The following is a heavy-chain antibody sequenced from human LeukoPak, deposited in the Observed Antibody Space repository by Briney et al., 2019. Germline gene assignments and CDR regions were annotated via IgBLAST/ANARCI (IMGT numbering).Heavy chain of an antibody. CDR3: ATRKLGNDY. CDR2: INYSGST. J-gene: IGHJ4*02. V-gene: IGHV4-34*01. D-gene: IGHD7-27*01. CDR1: SESFSGYF. Sequence: SETLSLTCAIYSESFSGYFWSWIRQPPGKGLEWIGEINYSGSTNYNPSLKSRVTISVDTSKNQFSLKLYSVTAADTAVYYCATRKLGNDYWGQGTLVTVSS.